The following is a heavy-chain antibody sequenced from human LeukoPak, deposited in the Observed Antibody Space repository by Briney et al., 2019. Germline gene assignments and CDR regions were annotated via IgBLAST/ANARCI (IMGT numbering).Heavy chain of an antibody. CDR2: IKSKTDGGTT. J-gene: IGHJ3*02. CDR3: TTPSGSGPYYYNAFNI. V-gene: IGHV3-15*01. CDR1: GFTFSNAW. Sequence: GGSLRLSCAASGFTFSNAWMSWVRQAPGKGLEWVGRIKSKTDGGTTDYAAPVKGRFTISRDDSKNTLHLQMNSLQTEDTGVYYCTTPSGSGPYYYNAFNIWGQGTMVTVSS. D-gene: IGHD3-10*01.